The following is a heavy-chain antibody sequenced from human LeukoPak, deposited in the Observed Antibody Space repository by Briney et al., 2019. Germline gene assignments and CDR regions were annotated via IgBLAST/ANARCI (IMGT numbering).Heavy chain of an antibody. Sequence: SETLSLTCAVSGGSISSGGYSWSWIRQPPGKGLEWVGYIYHSGSTNYNPSLKSRVTISVDTSKNQFSLKLSSVTAADTAVYYCARPTWYLGYCSGGSCRGGFDYWGQGTLVTVSS. CDR3: ARPTWYLGYCSGGSCRGGFDY. J-gene: IGHJ4*02. D-gene: IGHD2-15*01. CDR2: IYHSGST. V-gene: IGHV4-30-2*01. CDR1: GGSISSGGYS.